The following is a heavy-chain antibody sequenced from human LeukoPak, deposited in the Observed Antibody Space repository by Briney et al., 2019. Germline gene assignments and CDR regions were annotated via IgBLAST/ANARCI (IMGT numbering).Heavy chain of an antibody. J-gene: IGHJ4*02. CDR3: ARLSGSGNYWWSWDS. D-gene: IGHD3-10*01. CDR1: GGSFSDYY. V-gene: IGHV4-34*01. CDR2: VNHSGRT. Sequence: SETLSLTCAVYGGSFSDYYWSWIRQPPGKGLEWVGEVNHSGRTNYNPFLKSRLTISADTSKNQFSLKVNSVTAADTAVYYCARLSGSGNYWWSWDSWGQGTLVTVSS.